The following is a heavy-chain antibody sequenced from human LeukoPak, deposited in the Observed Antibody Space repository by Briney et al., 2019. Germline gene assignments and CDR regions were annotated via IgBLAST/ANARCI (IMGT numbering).Heavy chain of an antibody. J-gene: IGHJ6*03. CDR2: IIPIFGTA. D-gene: IGHD2-2*01. CDR1: GGTFSSYA. Sequence: GASVKVSCKASGGTFSSYAISWVRQAPGQGLEWVGGIIPIFGTANYAQKFQGRVTITADESTSTAYMELSSLRSEDTAVYYCARSVVVPAMRHYYYMDVWGKGTMVTVSS. V-gene: IGHV1-69*13. CDR3: ARSVVVPAMRHYYYMDV.